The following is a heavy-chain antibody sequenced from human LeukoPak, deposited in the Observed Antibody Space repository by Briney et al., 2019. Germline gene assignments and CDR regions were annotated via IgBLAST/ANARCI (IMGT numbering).Heavy chain of an antibody. CDR1: GFSFSDYY. CDR3: MRVEGRNESS. D-gene: IGHD1-1*01. CDR2: VSGSGKTK. J-gene: IGHJ5*02. Sequence: GGSLRLSCKASGFSFSDYYMGWVRQAPGKGLEWVGYVSGSGKTKNYAESLKGRLTISRDKAKNSPYLQMNSLRCEDTAVYYCMRVEGRNESSCGQGTLLTVSS. V-gene: IGHV3-11*04.